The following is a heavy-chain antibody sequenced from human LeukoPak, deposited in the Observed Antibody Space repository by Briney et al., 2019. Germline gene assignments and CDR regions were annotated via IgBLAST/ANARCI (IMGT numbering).Heavy chain of an antibody. CDR3: ARDLPVDDILTGQYYFDY. D-gene: IGHD3-9*01. V-gene: IGHV1-18*01. J-gene: IGHJ4*02. Sequence: GASVKVSCKASGYTFTSYGISWVRQAPGQGLEWMGWISAYNGNTNYAQKLQGRVTMTTDTSTSTAYMELRSLRSDDTAVYYCARDLPVDDILTGQYYFDYWGQGTLVTVSS. CDR1: GYTFTSYG. CDR2: ISAYNGNT.